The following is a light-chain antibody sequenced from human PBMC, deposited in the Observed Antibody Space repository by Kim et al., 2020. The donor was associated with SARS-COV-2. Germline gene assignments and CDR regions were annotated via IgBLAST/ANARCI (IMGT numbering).Light chain of an antibody. V-gene: IGLV1-47*01. Sequence: GQRVTSSCSGSSSNLGVNFAYWYQHPPLTAPKLLIYKNDERPSGVPDRFSASKSGTSASLAISGLRSEDEAVYYCAAWNDSPGGWIFGGGTKLTVL. J-gene: IGLJ2*01. CDR3: AAWNDSPGGWI. CDR2: KND. CDR1: SSNLGVNF.